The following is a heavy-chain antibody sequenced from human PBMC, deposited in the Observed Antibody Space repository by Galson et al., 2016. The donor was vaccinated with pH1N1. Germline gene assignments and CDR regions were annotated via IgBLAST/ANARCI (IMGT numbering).Heavy chain of an antibody. Sequence: QSGAEVKKPGESLRISCEGFGYSLTNYWIVWVRQMPGKGLEWMGIIYLSDSHTTYSPSFQGQVTISADKSISTAYLERSSLKASDTATYYCASTRPQLRYCDWQKPHSFDYWGQGTLVTVSS. CDR1: GYSLTNYW. CDR2: IYLSDSHT. J-gene: IGHJ4*02. CDR3: ASTRPQLRYCDWQKPHSFDY. V-gene: IGHV5-51*01. D-gene: IGHD3-9*01.